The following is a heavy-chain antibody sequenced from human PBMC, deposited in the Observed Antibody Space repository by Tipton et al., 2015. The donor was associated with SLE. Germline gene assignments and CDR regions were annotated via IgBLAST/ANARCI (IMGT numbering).Heavy chain of an antibody. J-gene: IGHJ4*02. CDR1: GGSIRSHY. CDR2: IYYSGST. CDR3: ARGRGAARPGY. V-gene: IGHV4-59*11. Sequence: TLSLTCSVSGGSIRSHYWSWIRQPPGKGLEWIGYIYYSGSTNYNPSLKSRVIISVDTSKNQFSLKLSSVTAADTAVYYCARGRGAARPGYWGQGTLVTVSS. D-gene: IGHD6-6*01.